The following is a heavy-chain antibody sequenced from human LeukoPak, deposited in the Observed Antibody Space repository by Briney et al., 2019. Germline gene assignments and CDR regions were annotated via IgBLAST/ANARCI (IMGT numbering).Heavy chain of an antibody. J-gene: IGHJ2*01. Sequence: PGGSLRLSCAASGFTFSSYGMHWVRQAPGKGLEWVAFIRYDGSTKYYIDSVKGRFTVSRDNSKSTLFLQMNSLTAEDTAVYYCARDYFSRAAVLGYFDLWGRGTLVTVSS. D-gene: IGHD2-15*01. V-gene: IGHV3-30*02. CDR3: ARDYFSRAAVLGYFDL. CDR2: IRYDGSTK. CDR1: GFTFSSYG.